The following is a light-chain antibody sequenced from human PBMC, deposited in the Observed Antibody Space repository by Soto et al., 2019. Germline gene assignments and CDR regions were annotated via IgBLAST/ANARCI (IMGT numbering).Light chain of an antibody. CDR3: QKYDNAPLT. CDR1: QAISNY. V-gene: IGKV1-27*01. Sequence: DIQVTQSPSSLSASVGDRVTITCRASQAISNYLAWYQQKPGKIPELLLYAASALVSGVPSRFSGSGWRTDFTLTISRLQPEDAATYYCQKYDNAPLTFGGGTKVEIK. J-gene: IGKJ4*01. CDR2: AAS.